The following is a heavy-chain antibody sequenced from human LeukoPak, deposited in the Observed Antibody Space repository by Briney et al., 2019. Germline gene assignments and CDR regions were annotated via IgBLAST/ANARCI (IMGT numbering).Heavy chain of an antibody. D-gene: IGHD1-26*01. CDR3: AKDLGRYRNNFFDY. CDR2: IFSGGST. Sequence: PGGSLRLSCAASGFAVSSNYMNWVRQAPGKGLEWISVIFSGGSTYYADSVKGRFTVSRDNSRNTLYLRMNSLRADDTAVYYCAKDLGRYRNNFFDYWGQGNLVTVSS. V-gene: IGHV3-53*01. CDR1: GFAVSSNY. J-gene: IGHJ4*02.